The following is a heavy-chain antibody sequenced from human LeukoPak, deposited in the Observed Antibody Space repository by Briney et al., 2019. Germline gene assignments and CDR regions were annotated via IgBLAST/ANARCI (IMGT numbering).Heavy chain of an antibody. CDR2: MNPNSGNT. J-gene: IGHJ4*02. Sequence: AASVKVSCKASGYTFTSYDINWVRQATGQGLEWVGWMNPNSGNTGYAQKFQGRVTMTRNTSISTAYMELSSLRSDDTAVYYCARAIRGYSYDSYFDYWGQGTLVTVSS. CDR3: ARAIRGYSYDSYFDY. CDR1: GYTFTSYD. D-gene: IGHD5-18*01. V-gene: IGHV1-8*02.